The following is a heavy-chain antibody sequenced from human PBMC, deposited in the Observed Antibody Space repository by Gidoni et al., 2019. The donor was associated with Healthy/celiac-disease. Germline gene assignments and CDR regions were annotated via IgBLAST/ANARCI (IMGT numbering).Heavy chain of an antibody. CDR3: AKDGGGDGPGY. V-gene: IGHV3-23*01. J-gene: IGHJ4*02. CDR1: GITVSSYA. D-gene: IGHD2-21*01. CDR2: ISGSGGST. Sequence: EVQLLESGGGLVQPGGSLSLSCAPSGITVSSYAMGWLRQAPGKGLGWFAAISGSGGSTYYADSVKGRFTISRDNSKNTLYREVNSLGAEDTAVYYCAKDGGGDGPGYWGQGTLVTVSS.